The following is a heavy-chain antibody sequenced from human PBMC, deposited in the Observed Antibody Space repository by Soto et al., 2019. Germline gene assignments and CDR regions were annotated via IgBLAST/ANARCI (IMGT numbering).Heavy chain of an antibody. CDR1: GASISSGDYF. V-gene: IGHV4-30-4*01. J-gene: IGHJ4*02. CDR2: IYDSGSS. D-gene: IGHD5-12*01. CDR3: AREKGYIAGPKNFDY. Sequence: LSLTCTVSGASISSGDYFWSWILHSPGKGLEWIGYIYDSGSSYYNPSLKSRVTMSVDTSKNQFSLKLRSVTAADTAVYYCAREKGYIAGPKNFDYWGQGALVTVSS.